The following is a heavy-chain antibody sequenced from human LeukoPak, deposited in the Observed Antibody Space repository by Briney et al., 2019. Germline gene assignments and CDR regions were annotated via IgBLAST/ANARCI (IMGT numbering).Heavy chain of an antibody. CDR1: GYTLTSYG. D-gene: IGHD3-9*01. Sequence: GASVKVSCKASGYTLTSYGISWVRQAPGHGLEWMGWVSTYNGNTNYAQKFQGRVTMTTDTSTSTAYMELRSLRSDDTAVYYCARGRGYYDISDYWGQGTLVTVSS. V-gene: IGHV1-18*04. J-gene: IGHJ4*02. CDR3: ARGRGYYDISDY. CDR2: VSTYNGNT.